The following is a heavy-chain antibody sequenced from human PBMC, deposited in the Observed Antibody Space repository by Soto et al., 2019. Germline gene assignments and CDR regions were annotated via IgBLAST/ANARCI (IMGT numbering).Heavy chain of an antibody. CDR3: ARARPTWIQLPPRPYYFDY. CDR1: GGSFSGYY. CDR2: INHSGST. D-gene: IGHD5-18*01. Sequence: SETLYLTCAVYGGSFSGYYWSWIRQPPGKGLEWIGEINHSGSTNYNPSLKSRVTISVDTSKNQFSLKLSPVTAADTAVYYCARARPTWIQLPPRPYYFDYWGQGTLVTVSS. V-gene: IGHV4-34*01. J-gene: IGHJ4*02.